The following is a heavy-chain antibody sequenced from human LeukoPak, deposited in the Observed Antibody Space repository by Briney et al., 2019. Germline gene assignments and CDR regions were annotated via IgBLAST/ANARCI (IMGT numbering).Heavy chain of an antibody. Sequence: PGGSLRLSCVVSGFTFSSYAMSWVRQAPGKGLEWVSGISGSGGSTYYADSVKGRFTISRDNTKNTLYLQMNSLKTEDTAVYYCTTDLDYGSGNNWGQGTLVTVSS. CDR2: ISGSGGST. CDR1: GFTFSSYA. D-gene: IGHD3-10*01. CDR3: TTDLDYGSGNN. J-gene: IGHJ4*02. V-gene: IGHV3-23*01.